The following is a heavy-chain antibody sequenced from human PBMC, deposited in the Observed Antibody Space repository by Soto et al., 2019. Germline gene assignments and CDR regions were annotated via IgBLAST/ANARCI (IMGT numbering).Heavy chain of an antibody. CDR2: IRSKAYGGTT. CDR1: GFTFGDYA. Sequence: PGGSLRLSCTASGFTFGDYAMIWLRQAPGKGLEWVGFIRSKAYGGTTEYAASVKGRFTISRDDSKSIAYLQMNSLKTEDTAVYYCTRYHRNSGWYSVINYYAMDVWGQGTTVTVSS. J-gene: IGHJ6*02. D-gene: IGHD6-19*01. CDR3: TRYHRNSGWYSVINYYAMDV. V-gene: IGHV3-49*03.